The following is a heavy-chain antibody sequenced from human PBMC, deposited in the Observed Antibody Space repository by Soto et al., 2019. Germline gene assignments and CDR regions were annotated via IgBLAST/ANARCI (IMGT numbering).Heavy chain of an antibody. CDR2: ISFNGGTT. J-gene: IGHJ4*02. Sequence: GGSLRLSGSASGFTFSSYAMHWFRQAPGKGLEHISTISFNGGTTFSADIVKGSFIISRDNSKSIVYVQLSRLRPEDTAGDDCAKWSVKFLYIILTIDSWGPGTLVT. D-gene: IGHD1-20*01. V-gene: IGHV3-64D*08. CDR1: GFTFSSYA. CDR3: AKWSVKFLYIILTIDS.